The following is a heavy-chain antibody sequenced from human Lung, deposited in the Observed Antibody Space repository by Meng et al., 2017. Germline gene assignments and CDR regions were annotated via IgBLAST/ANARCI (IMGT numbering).Heavy chain of an antibody. Sequence: QGQHQQWGAGLLKPSEPLSPTCVVSGGSFSDYYWGWIRQPPGKGLEWIGEINHSGSTNYNPSLESRATISVDTSQNNLSLKLSSVTAADSAVYYCARGPTTMAHDFDYWGQGTLVTVSS. CDR2: INHSGST. J-gene: IGHJ4*02. CDR3: ARGPTTMAHDFDY. CDR1: GGSFSDYY. D-gene: IGHD4-11*01. V-gene: IGHV4-34*01.